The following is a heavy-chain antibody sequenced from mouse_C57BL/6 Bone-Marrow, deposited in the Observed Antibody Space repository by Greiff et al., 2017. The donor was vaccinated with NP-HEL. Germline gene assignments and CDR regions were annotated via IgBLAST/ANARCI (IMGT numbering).Heavy chain of an antibody. V-gene: IGHV1-64*01. D-gene: IGHD2-3*01. CDR2: IHPNSGST. CDR3: ARRIYDPWFAY. Sequence: QVQLQQPGAELVKPGASVKLSCKASGYTFTSYWMHWVKQRPGQGLEWIGMIHPNSGSTYYNEKFKSKATLTADKSSSTAYMQLSSLTSEDSAVYYCARRIYDPWFAYWGQGTLVTVSA. CDR1: GYTFTSYW. J-gene: IGHJ3*01.